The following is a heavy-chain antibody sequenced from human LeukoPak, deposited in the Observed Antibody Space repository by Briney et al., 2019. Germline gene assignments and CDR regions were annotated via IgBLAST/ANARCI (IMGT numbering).Heavy chain of an antibody. J-gene: IGHJ6*03. CDR3: AREGDSSGLSYYYYYYMDV. V-gene: IGHV4-39*02. Sequence: SETLSLTCTVSGGSISSSGYYWGWIRQSPGEGLEWIGNIYYSGITYYNPSLKSRVTISVDTSKKQFSLKLSSVTAADTAVYYCAREGDSSGLSYYYYYYMDVWGKGTTVTISS. CDR1: GGSISSSGYY. CDR2: IYYSGIT. D-gene: IGHD6-19*01.